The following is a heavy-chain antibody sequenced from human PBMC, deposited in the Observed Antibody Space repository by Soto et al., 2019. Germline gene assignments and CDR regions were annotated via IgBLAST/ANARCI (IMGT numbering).Heavy chain of an antibody. CDR1: GYTFTSYY. CDR3: AREEWELHRLDY. CDR2: INPSGGST. D-gene: IGHD1-26*01. Sequence: GASVKVSCKASGYTFTSYYMHWVRQAPGQGLEWMGIINPSGGSTSYAQKFQGRVTMTRDTSTGTVYMELSSLRSEDTAVYYCAREEWELHRLDYWGQGTLVTVSS. V-gene: IGHV1-46*01. J-gene: IGHJ4*02.